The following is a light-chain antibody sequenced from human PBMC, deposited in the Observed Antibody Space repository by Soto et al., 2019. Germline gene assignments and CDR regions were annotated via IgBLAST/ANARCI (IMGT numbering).Light chain of an antibody. V-gene: IGKV1-27*01. CDR2: AAS. CDR1: QGISNY. CDR3: QQYNNWPPYT. J-gene: IGKJ2*01. Sequence: DIQMTQSPSSLSASVGDRVTITCRASQGISNYLAWYQQKPGNVPKLLIYAASTLQSGVPSRFSGSGSGTDFTLTISSLQPEDVAVYYCQQYNNWPPYTFGQGTKLEIK.